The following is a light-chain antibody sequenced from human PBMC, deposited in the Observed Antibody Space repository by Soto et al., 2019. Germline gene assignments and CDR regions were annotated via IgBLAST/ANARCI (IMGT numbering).Light chain of an antibody. CDR3: QQYNDEPWT. CDR1: QNIANW. V-gene: IGKV1-5*01. Sequence: DIQMTQSPSTLSASVGDRVTITCRASQNIANWLAWYQQKPGKTPDLLIYDVSSLESGVPLRFSGSGSGTDFTLTISSLQTDDSATYYCQQYNDEPWTFGQGTKVEIK. J-gene: IGKJ1*01. CDR2: DVS.